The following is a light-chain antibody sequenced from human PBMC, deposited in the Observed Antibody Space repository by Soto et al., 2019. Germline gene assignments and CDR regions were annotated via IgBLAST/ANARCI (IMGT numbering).Light chain of an antibody. V-gene: IGKV3-20*01. Sequence: DIELTQSPGTLSLSPGERAALSCRASQSVSSKFLAWYQQKPGQAPRLLIYGASNRATGIPDRFSGSGSGTDFTLIISSLEPEDFAVYYCQQYYPSTLMYGGGTKVDMK. CDR3: QQYYPSTLM. J-gene: IGKJ4*02. CDR2: GAS. CDR1: QSVSSKF.